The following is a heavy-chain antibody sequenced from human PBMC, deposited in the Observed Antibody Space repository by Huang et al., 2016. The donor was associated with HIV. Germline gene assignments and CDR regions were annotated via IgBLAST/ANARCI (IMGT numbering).Heavy chain of an antibody. CDR1: GGSIRSDNYY. D-gene: IGHD3-10*01. V-gene: IGHV4-39*02. J-gene: IGHJ4*02. Sequence: QLQLQESGPGLVKPSETLSLTCTVSGGSIRSDNYYWGWIRQPPGKGLEWIGSIYYSGSTYDTPSLNRRVTITGDTSKNHFSLRMRAVTAADTAVYYCARLPGSITMIRGVITDPYWGQGTLVTVSS. CDR3: ARLPGSITMIRGVITDPY. CDR2: IYYSGST.